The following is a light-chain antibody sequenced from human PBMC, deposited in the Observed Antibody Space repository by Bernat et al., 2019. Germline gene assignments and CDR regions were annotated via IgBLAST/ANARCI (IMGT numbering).Light chain of an antibody. J-gene: IGKJ3*01. V-gene: IGKV1-39*01. Sequence: DIQMTQSPSSLSASVGDRVTITCRTSQTISYYLNWYQQKPGKAPTLLIYRASTLQSGGPSRFSGSGSGTAFTHTISSLQPEDFATYYCEQSYGTPRECAFGPGTKVDV. CDR2: RAS. CDR1: QTISYY. CDR3: EQSYGTPRECA.